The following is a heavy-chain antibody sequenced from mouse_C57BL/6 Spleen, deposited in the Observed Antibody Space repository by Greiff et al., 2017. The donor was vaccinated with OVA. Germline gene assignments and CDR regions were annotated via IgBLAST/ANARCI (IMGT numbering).Heavy chain of an antibody. CDR1: GYTFTSYW. CDR2: IDPSDSYT. V-gene: IGHV1-50*01. J-gene: IGHJ3*01. CDR3: ARSRDYYYGSSYSAY. D-gene: IGHD1-1*01. Sequence: VQLQQPGAELVKPGASVKLSCKASGYTFTSYWMQWVKQRPGQGLEWIGEIDPSDSYTNYNQKFKGKATLTVDTSSSTAYMQLSSLTSEDSAVYYCARSRDYYYGSSYSAYWGQGTLVTVSA.